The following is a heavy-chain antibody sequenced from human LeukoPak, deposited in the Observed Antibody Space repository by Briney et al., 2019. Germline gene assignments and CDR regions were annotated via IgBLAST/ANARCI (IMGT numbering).Heavy chain of an antibody. CDR3: VSGRRYFDWLLSNYYYSMDV. Sequence: ASVKVSCKASGFTFTSYDINWVRQAPGQGLEWMGWMNPQRGKKGYTQKFQVRVTMTRNTSISTAYMELSSMRSEDTAVYHCVSGRRYFDWLLSNYYYSMDVWGTGTTVTISS. CDR1: GFTFTSYD. J-gene: IGHJ6*03. CDR2: MNPQRGKK. D-gene: IGHD3-9*01. V-gene: IGHV1-8*01.